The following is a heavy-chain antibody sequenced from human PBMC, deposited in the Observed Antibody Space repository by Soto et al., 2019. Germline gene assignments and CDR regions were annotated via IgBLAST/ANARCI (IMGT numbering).Heavy chain of an antibody. Sequence: EVQLLESGGGLVQPGGSLRLSCAASGFTFSSYAMSWVRQAPGKGLEWVSAISGSGGSTYYAYSVKGRFTISRDNSKNTLDLQMNSLRAEDTAVYYCAKPLRWNWSFDLWGRGTLVTVSS. J-gene: IGHJ2*01. CDR3: AKPLRWNWSFDL. CDR1: GFTFSSYA. D-gene: IGHD4-17*01. CDR2: ISGSGGST. V-gene: IGHV3-23*01.